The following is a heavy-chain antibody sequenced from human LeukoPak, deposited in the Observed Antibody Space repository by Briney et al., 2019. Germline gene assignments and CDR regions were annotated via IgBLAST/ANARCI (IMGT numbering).Heavy chain of an antibody. J-gene: IGHJ6*04. CDR3: AKSFITIFDGAADV. D-gene: IGHD3-3*01. Sequence: GGSLRLSCAASGFTFSSYGMHWVRQAPGKGLEWVAFIRYDGSNKYYADSVKGRFTISRDNSKNTLYLQMNSLRAEDTAVYYCAKSFITIFDGAADVWGKGTTVTVSS. CDR2: IRYDGSNK. CDR1: GFTFSSYG. V-gene: IGHV3-30*02.